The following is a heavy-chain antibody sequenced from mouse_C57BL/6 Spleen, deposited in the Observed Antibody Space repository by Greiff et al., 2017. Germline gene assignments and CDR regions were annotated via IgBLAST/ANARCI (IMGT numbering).Heavy chain of an antibody. Sequence: EVKLVESGEGLVKPGGSLKLSCAASGFTFSSYAMSWVRQTPEKRLEWVAYISSGGDYIYYADTVKGRFTISRDNARNTLYLQMSSLKSEDTAMYYCTRDRYSNYVAAYWGQGTLVTVSA. V-gene: IGHV5-9-1*02. CDR1: GFTFSSYA. CDR3: TRDRYSNYVAAY. J-gene: IGHJ3*01. D-gene: IGHD2-5*01. CDR2: ISSGGDYI.